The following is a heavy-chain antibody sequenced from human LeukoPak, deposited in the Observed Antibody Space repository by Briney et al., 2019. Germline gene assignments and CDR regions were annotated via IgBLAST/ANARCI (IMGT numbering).Heavy chain of an antibody. V-gene: IGHV3-23*01. D-gene: IGHD6-13*01. J-gene: IGHJ4*02. CDR2: IPVNGGST. Sequence: GGSLRLSCAASGFTFSSYWMSWVRQAPGKGLEWVSAIPVNGGSTYYADSVKGRFTISRDNSKNTLYLQMNSLRAEDTAVYYCAKDGTSWPADYWGQGTLVTVSS. CDR1: GFTFSSYW. CDR3: AKDGTSWPADY.